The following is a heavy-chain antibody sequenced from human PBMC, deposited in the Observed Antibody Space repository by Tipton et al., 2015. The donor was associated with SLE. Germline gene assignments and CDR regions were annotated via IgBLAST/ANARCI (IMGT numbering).Heavy chain of an antibody. J-gene: IGHJ5*01. Sequence: LRLSCTVFGGSISNYSWSWIRQPPGKGLEWIGSIYHSGNTYSNPSLKSRVTISVDTSKNQFSLRLKSVTAADTAVYYCATGHFDFWGQGRLVTVSS. V-gene: IGHV4-4*08. CDR1: GGSISNYS. CDR3: ATGHFDF. CDR2: IYHSGNT. D-gene: IGHD1-1*01.